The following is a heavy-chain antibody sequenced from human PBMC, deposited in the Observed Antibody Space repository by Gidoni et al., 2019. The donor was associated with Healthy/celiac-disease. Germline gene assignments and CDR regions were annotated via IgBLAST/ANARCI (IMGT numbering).Heavy chain of an antibody. Sequence: EVQLLESGGGLVQPGGSLRLSCAASGFTFSSYAMSWVRQAPGKGLEWFSASSGSGGSTYYADSVKGRFTISRYNSKNTLYLQMNSLRAEDTAVYYCAKDHRSAGGTDCDYWGQGTLVTVSS. CDR1: GFTFSSYA. D-gene: IGHD6-19*01. CDR3: AKDHRSAGGTDCDY. V-gene: IGHV3-23*01. J-gene: IGHJ4*02. CDR2: SSGSGGST.